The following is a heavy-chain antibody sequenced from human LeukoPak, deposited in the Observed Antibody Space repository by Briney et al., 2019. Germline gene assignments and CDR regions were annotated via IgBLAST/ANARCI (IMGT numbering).Heavy chain of an antibody. CDR3: AREWSYGSDYYYGMDV. CDR1: GYTFTSYG. Sequence: GASVKVSCKASGYTFTSYGIRWVRQAPGQGLEWMGWISAYNGSTNYAQKLQGRVTMTTDTSTSTAYMELRSLRSDDTAVYYCAREWSYGSDYYYGMDVWGQGTTVTVSS. J-gene: IGHJ6*02. D-gene: IGHD5-18*01. V-gene: IGHV1-18*01. CDR2: ISAYNGST.